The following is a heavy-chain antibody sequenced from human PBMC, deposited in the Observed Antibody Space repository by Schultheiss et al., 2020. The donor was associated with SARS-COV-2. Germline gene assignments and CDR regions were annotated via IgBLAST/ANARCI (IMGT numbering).Heavy chain of an antibody. V-gene: IGHV3-74*01. CDR1: GFTFSSYA. Sequence: GESLKISCAASGFTFSSYAMSWVRQAPGKGLVWVSRINSDGSSTSYADSVKGRFTISRDNAKNTLYLQMNSLRAEDTAVYYCARLGYCSSTSCSPTYYYYMDVWGKGTTVTVSS. CDR2: INSDGSST. CDR3: ARLGYCSSTSCSPTYYYYMDV. D-gene: IGHD2-2*01. J-gene: IGHJ6*03.